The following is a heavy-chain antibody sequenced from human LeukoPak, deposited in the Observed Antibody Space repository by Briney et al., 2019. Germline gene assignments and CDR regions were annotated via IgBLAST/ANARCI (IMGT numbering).Heavy chain of an antibody. V-gene: IGHV4-39*07. J-gene: IGHJ4*02. CDR3: ARGYDILTGYYRFLSPYFDY. Sequence: SETLSLTCTVSGGSISSSSYYWGWIRQPPGKGLEWIGSIYYSGSTYYNPSLKSRVTISVDTSKNQFSLKLSSVTAADTAVYYCARGYDILTGYYRFLSPYFDYWGQGTLVTVSS. CDR1: GGSISSSSYY. CDR2: IYYSGST. D-gene: IGHD3-9*01.